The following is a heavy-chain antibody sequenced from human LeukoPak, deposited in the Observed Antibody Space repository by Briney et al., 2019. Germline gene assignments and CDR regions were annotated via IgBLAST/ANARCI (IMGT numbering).Heavy chain of an antibody. Sequence: GASVKVSCKASGYTFTGYYMHWARQAPGQGLEWMGWINPNSGGTNYAQKFQGRVTMTRDTSISTAYMELSRLRSDDTAVYYCARAIVVVPAAMAMDAFGIWGQGTMVTVSS. CDR3: ARAIVVVPAAMAMDAFGI. D-gene: IGHD2-2*01. V-gene: IGHV1-2*02. CDR2: INPNSGGT. J-gene: IGHJ3*02. CDR1: GYTFTGYY.